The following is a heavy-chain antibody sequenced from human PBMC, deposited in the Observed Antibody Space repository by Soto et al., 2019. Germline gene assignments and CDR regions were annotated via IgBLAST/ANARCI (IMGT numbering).Heavy chain of an antibody. CDR1: GGSFSSYY. CDR3: ARRHSATWLFDY. J-gene: IGHJ4*02. V-gene: IGHV4-59*04. Sequence: SETLSLTCTVSGGSFSSYYWSWIRQPPGKGLEYIGSIYSGGSTYYNPSLKSRVTLSVDTSQNQFSLRLTSVTAADTAVYYCARRHSATWLFDYWGLGTLVTVSS. CDR2: IYSGGST. D-gene: IGHD3-9*01.